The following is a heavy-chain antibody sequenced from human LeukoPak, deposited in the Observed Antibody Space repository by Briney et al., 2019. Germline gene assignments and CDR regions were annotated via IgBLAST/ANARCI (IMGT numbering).Heavy chain of an antibody. J-gene: IGHJ5*02. CDR3: ARDLYDILTGYPQGFDP. V-gene: IGHV4-4*07. CDR1: GGSISSYY. Sequence: SETLSLTCTVSGGSISSYYWSWIRQPAGKGLEWIGRIYTSGSTNYNPSLKSRVTISVDKSKNRFSLKLSSVTAADTAVYYCARDLYDILTGYPQGFDPWGQGTLVTVSS. D-gene: IGHD3-9*01. CDR2: IYTSGST.